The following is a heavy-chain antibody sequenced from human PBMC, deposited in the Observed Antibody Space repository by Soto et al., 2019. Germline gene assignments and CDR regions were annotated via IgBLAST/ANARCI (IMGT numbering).Heavy chain of an antibody. Sequence: ESGGGLVTPGGSLRLSCAASGFTFSSYSMNWVRQAPGKGLEWVSSISSSSSYIYYADSVKGRFTISRDNAKNSLYLQMNSLRAEDTAVYYCARGQGAIFGVVIMTGSIDYWGQGTLVTVSS. V-gene: IGHV3-21*01. CDR1: GFTFSSYS. J-gene: IGHJ4*02. D-gene: IGHD3-3*01. CDR2: ISSSSSYI. CDR3: ARGQGAIFGVVIMTGSIDY.